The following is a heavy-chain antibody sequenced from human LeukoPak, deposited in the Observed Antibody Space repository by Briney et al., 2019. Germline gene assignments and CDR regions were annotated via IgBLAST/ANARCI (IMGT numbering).Heavy chain of an antibody. CDR2: IKQDGSEK. V-gene: IGHV3-7*01. D-gene: IGHD3-16*01. CDR1: GFTFSSYW. Sequence: GGSLRLSCAASGFTFSSYWMSWVRQAPGKGLEWVANIKQDGSEKYYVDSVKGRFTISRDNAKNSLYLQMSSLRGEDTALYYCATEHWGPNSWGQGTLVTVSS. CDR3: ATEHWGPNS. J-gene: IGHJ4*02.